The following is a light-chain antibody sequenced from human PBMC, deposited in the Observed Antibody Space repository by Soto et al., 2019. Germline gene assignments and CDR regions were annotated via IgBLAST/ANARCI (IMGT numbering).Light chain of an antibody. CDR2: WAS. V-gene: IGKV4-1*01. Sequence: DIVMTQSPDSLAVSLGERATINCKSSQSLFYSSNNKDYLAWYQQKPGQPPRLLIYWASTRESGVPERFSGSGSGTDFTLTVSSLQAEDVAIYYCQQYFNTPWTFGQGTKEEIK. CDR3: QQYFNTPWT. CDR1: QSLFYSSNNKDY. J-gene: IGKJ1*01.